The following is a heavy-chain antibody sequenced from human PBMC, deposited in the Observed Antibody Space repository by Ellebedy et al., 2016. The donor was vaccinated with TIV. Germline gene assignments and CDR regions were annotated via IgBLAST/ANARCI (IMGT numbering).Heavy chain of an antibody. J-gene: IGHJ6*02. CDR3: ARRGTMFRRNYYGMDV. V-gene: IGHV5-51*01. CDR1: GSSFTNYW. CDR2: IYPGDSAT. Sequence: GESLKISCACSGSSFTNYWIAWVRQMPGKGLEWMGIIYPGDSATRYGPSFQGQVTISADKSINTAYLQWSGLKASDTAIYYCARRGTMFRRNYYGMDVWGQGTTVIVSS. D-gene: IGHD3-10*02.